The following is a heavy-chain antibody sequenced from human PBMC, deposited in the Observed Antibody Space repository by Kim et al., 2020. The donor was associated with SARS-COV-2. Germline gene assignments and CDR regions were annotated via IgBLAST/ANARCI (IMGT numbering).Heavy chain of an antibody. J-gene: IGHJ2*01. CDR2: IWYDGSNK. V-gene: IGHV3-33*01. Sequence: GVSLRLSCAASGFTFSTYGMHWVRQAPGKGLEWVAVIWYDGSNKYYADSVKGRFTISRDNSKNTLYLQMNSLRAEDTAVYYCARDGGFYDILTGYQPFDWYFDLWGRGTLVTVSS. CDR1: GFTFSTYG. CDR3: ARDGGFYDILTGYQPFDWYFDL. D-gene: IGHD3-9*01.